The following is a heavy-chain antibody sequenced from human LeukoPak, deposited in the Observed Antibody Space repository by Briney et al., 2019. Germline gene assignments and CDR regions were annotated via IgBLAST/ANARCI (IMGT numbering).Heavy chain of an antibody. Sequence: GGSLRLSCATSGFLFSSYAMHWVRQAPGKGLEWVAVISYGGSNSFYAESVRGRFTISRDDSKNTVYLEMNNLRADDTAVFYCARDSGLTGSSSLTLDYYDYWGHGTLVTVSS. J-gene: IGHJ4*01. CDR1: GFLFSSYA. CDR2: ISYGGSNS. V-gene: IGHV3-30*01. CDR3: ARDSGLTGSSSLTLDYYDY. D-gene: IGHD6-6*01.